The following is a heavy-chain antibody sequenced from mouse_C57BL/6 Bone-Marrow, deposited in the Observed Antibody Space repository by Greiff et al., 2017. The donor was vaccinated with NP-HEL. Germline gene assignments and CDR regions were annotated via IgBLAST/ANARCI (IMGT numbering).Heavy chain of an antibody. J-gene: IGHJ2*01. CDR1: GFNIKDYY. D-gene: IGHD1-1*01. CDR3: ARSPYSGGDY. V-gene: IGHV14-2*01. Sequence: VQLQQSGAELVKPGASVKLSCTASGFNIKDYYMHWVKQRTEQGLEWIGRIDPEDGETKYAPQFQGKATITADTASNTAYLQLSSLTSEDTAVYYCARSPYSGGDYWGQGTTLTVSS. CDR2: IDPEDGET.